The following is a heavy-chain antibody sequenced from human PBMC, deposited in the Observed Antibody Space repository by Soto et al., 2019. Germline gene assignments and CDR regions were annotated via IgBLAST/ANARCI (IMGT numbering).Heavy chain of an antibody. V-gene: IGHV4-31*03. CDR3: ARDASRSSFFDY. D-gene: IGHD6-6*01. J-gene: IGHJ4*02. CDR1: GGSISSSNYY. Sequence: TLSLTCTVSGGSISSSNYYWSWIRQHPGKGLEWIGYIYYSGSTYYNPSLKSRVTISVDTSKNQFSLKLSSVTAADTAVYYCARDASRSSFFDYWGQGTLVTVSS. CDR2: IYYSGST.